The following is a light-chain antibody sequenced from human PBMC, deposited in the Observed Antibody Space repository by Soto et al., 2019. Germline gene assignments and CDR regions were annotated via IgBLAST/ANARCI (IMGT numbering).Light chain of an antibody. CDR1: QSVNIY. CDR3: QQYGSSHT. V-gene: IGKV3-20*01. CDR2: GAS. Sequence: EIVMTQSPATLSVSPGDRATLSCRASQSVNIYLAWYQQKPGQAPRLLIFGASTRATGIPDRFSGSGAGAYFNLTISRLEPADFGVYYCQQYGSSHTFGQGTRLEIK. J-gene: IGKJ5*01.